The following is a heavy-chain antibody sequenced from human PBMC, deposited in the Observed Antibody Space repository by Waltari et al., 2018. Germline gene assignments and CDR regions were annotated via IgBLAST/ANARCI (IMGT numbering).Heavy chain of an antibody. CDR2: IYHSGST. CDR1: GYSISSGYY. CDR3: ASASSSPGDIWFDP. V-gene: IGHV4-38-2*02. Sequence: QVQLQESGPGLVKPSETLSLTCTVSGYSISSGYYWGWIRQPPGKGLEWIGRIYHSGSTYYNPSLKSRVTISVDTSKSQFSLKLSSVTAADTAVYYWASASSSPGDIWFDPWGQGTLVTVSS. D-gene: IGHD6-6*01. J-gene: IGHJ5*02.